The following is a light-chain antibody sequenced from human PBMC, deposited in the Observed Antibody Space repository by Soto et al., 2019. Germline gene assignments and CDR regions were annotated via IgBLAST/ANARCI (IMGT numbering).Light chain of an antibody. CDR1: QSISSY. CDR3: QQYGGSPGT. Sequence: DIQMTQSPSSLSASVGDRVTISCRASQSISSYLNWYQQKPGKAPKLLIYAPSTLQSGVPSRFCGTGSGTDFTLTISRLEPEDFAVYYCQQYGGSPGTFGQGTKVDI. J-gene: IGKJ1*01. V-gene: IGKV1-39*01. CDR2: APS.